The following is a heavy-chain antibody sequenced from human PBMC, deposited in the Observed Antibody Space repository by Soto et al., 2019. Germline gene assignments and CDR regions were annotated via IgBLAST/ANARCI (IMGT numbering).Heavy chain of an antibody. V-gene: IGHV3-48*03. CDR3: ARYGTRGDW. D-gene: IGHD3-10*01. J-gene: IGHJ5*01. CDR1: GFTFGSHE. CDR2: ISSSGLTT. Sequence: GGSLRLSCAASGFTFGSHEMHWVRKAPGKGLEWVSYISSSGLTTYYADFAEGRFTISRDNAKDSLYLHLNSLRVGDTAVYYCARYGTRGDWWGLGTQVTVSS.